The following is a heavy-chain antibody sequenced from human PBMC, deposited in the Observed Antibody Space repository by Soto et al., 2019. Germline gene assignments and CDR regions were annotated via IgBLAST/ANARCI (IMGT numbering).Heavy chain of an antibody. D-gene: IGHD2-2*01. CDR1: GGIFKNFD. J-gene: IGHJ4*02. V-gene: IGHV1-69*13. CDR3: AINAERNAQKFDF. Sequence: VASVKVSCKTSGGIFKNFDIGWVRQSPGQGLEWMGEIIPLFNATNYARKFRGRVTVTADESTRTAYMELTRLTYDDTAVYFCAINAERNAQKFDFWGQGTLVTVSS. CDR2: IIPLFNAT.